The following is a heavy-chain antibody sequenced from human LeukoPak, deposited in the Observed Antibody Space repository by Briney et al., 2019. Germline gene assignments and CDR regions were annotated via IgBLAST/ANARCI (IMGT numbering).Heavy chain of an antibody. V-gene: IGHV3-33*01. CDR2: IWYDGSNK. Sequence: GRSLRLSCAASGFTFSSYGMHWVRQAPVKGLEWVAVIWYDGSNKYYADSVKGRFTISRDNSKNTLYLQMNSLRAEDTAVYYCARIAAAGLAFDYWGQGTLVTVSS. CDR1: GFTFSSYG. D-gene: IGHD6-13*01. CDR3: ARIAAAGLAFDY. J-gene: IGHJ4*02.